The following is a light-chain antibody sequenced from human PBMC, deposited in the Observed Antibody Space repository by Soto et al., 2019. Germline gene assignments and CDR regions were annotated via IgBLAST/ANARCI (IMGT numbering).Light chain of an antibody. CDR2: SAS. CDR1: QSVSSN. J-gene: IGKJ1*01. V-gene: IGKV3-15*01. CDR3: QQYNNWPGT. Sequence: EKVMTQSPATLSVSPGERATLSCRASQSVSSNLAWYQQKPGQVPRLLIYSASTRATGIPARFSGSGSGTEFTLTISSLQSEDFAVYYCQQYNNWPGTFGQGTKVEIK.